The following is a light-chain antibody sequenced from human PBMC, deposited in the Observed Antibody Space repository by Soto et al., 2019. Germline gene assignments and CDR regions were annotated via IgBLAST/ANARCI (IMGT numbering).Light chain of an antibody. CDR2: SNN. CDR1: SSNIGSNS. CDR3: AAWDDSLNGWV. V-gene: IGLV1-44*01. Sequence: QCGLTQPPSASGTPGQRVTISCSGSSSNIGSNSVNWYQQLPGTAPKLLIYSNNQRPSGVPDRFSGSKSGTSASLAISGLQSEDDADYYCAAWDDSLNGWVFGGGTKVTVL. J-gene: IGLJ3*02.